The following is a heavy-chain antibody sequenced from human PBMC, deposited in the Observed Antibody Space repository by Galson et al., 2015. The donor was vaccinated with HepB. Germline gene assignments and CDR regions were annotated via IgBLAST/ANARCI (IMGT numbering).Heavy chain of an antibody. Sequence: SLRLSCAASGFTFSSYGMTWVRQAPGKGLEWVSILNPSGIDTYYAGSVKGRFTISRDNSKNTLYLQMDSLRAEDSATYYCAKKRDPSGSWHFDYWSQGTLVTVSS. CDR3: AKKRDPSGSWHFDY. D-gene: IGHD6-13*01. CDR1: GFTFSSYG. V-gene: IGHV3-23*01. CDR2: LNPSGIDT. J-gene: IGHJ4*02.